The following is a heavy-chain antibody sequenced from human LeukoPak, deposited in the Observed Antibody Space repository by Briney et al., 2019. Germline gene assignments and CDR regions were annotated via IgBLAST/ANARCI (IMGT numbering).Heavy chain of an antibody. CDR1: GYTFTSYG. D-gene: IGHD2-2*01. CDR3: ARVGGIVVVPAAINPIDY. CDR2: ISAYNGNT. V-gene: IGHV1-18*01. Sequence: EASVKVSCKASGYTFTSYGISWVRQAPGQGLEWMGWISAYNGNTNYAQKLQGRVTMTTDTSTGTAYMELRSLRSDDTAVYYCARVGGIVVVPAAINPIDYWGQGTLVTVSS. J-gene: IGHJ4*02.